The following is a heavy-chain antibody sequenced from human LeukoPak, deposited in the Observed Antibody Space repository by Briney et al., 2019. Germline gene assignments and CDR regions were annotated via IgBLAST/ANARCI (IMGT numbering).Heavy chain of an antibody. Sequence: PGGSLRLSCAASGFSLKNYWMHWVRQGPGKGLVWVSQINGDGSSTIYADSVKGRFTISRDDAKNTVYLQMDTLGADDTAVYYCARDKGYSSDCWGQGTLVTVSS. J-gene: IGHJ4*02. D-gene: IGHD2-15*01. V-gene: IGHV3-74*01. CDR1: GFSLKNYW. CDR2: INGDGSST. CDR3: ARDKGYSSDC.